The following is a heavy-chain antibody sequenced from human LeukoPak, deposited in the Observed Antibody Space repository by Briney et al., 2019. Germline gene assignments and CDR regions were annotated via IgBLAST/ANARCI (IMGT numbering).Heavy chain of an antibody. V-gene: IGHV6-1*01. J-gene: IGHJ3*01. D-gene: IGHD3-10*01. CDR2: TYDRSKWYY. CDR3: ARDGYFGSGSYGDAFDL. CDR1: GDTVSSNSAA. Sequence: SQTLSLTCAISGDTVSSNSAAWNWIRQSPSRGLEWLGRTYDRSKWYYDYVVSFKGRMTIIPDTSKNQFSLQLNSVSPEDTAVYYCARDGYFGSGSYGDAFDLWGQGTLVTVSS.